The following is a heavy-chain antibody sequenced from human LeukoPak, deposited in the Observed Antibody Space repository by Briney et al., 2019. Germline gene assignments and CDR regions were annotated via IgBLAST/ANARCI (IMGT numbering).Heavy chain of an antibody. CDR1: GYSFANYW. D-gene: IGHD7-27*01. CDR2: IHPGISDT. V-gene: IGHV5-51*01. Sequence: GESLKISCKDSGYSFANYWIGWVRQMPGKGLEWMGIIHPGISDTKYSPSFQGQVTISADRSISTAYLQWGSLKASDTAVYYCARHNNWGFDYWGQGALVTVSS. CDR3: ARHNNWGFDY. J-gene: IGHJ4*02.